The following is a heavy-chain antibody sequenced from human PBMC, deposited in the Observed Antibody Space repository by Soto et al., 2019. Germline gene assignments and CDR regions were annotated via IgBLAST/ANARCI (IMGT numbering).Heavy chain of an antibody. CDR1: GGSLSSRFFY. Sequence: SSGTLALPCTVCGGSLSSRFFYLGWIRQPPGKGLEWIGSIYYSGSTYYNPSLKSRVTISVDTSKNQFSLKLSSVTAADTAVYYCARHLRSSGWFYWGQGTLVTVSS. CDR2: IYYSGST. V-gene: IGHV4-39*01. J-gene: IGHJ4*02. D-gene: IGHD6-19*01. CDR3: ARHLRSSGWFY.